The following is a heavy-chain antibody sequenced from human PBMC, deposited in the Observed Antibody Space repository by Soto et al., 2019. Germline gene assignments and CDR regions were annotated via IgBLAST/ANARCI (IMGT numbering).Heavy chain of an antibody. CDR1: GGTFSSYA. Sequence: SVKVSCKASGGTFSSYAISWVRQAPGQGLEWMGGIIPIFGTANYAQKFQGRVTITADESTSTAYMELSSLRSEDTAVYYCATDYGGNSVSAFDIWGQGTMVTV. V-gene: IGHV1-69*13. J-gene: IGHJ3*02. D-gene: IGHD4-17*01. CDR3: ATDYGGNSVSAFDI. CDR2: IIPIFGTA.